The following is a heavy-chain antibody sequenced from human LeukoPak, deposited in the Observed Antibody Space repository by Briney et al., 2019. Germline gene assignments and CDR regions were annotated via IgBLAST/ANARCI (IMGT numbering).Heavy chain of an antibody. CDR3: GRAASPYYYAMDA. Sequence: ASVKVSCKASGYTFTGYYMHWVRQVTGQGLEWMGRANPNSGSKDYAQRFQGRLILTTNTSSRTAYMELSSLTSSDTAVYFCGRAASPYYYAMDAWGQGTTVTVSS. CDR2: ANPNSGSK. J-gene: IGHJ6*02. V-gene: IGHV1-8*02. CDR1: GYTFTGYY.